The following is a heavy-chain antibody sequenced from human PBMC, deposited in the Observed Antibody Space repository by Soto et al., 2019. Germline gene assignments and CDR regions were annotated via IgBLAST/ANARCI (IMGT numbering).Heavy chain of an antibody. CDR2: VSYDGSYK. Sequence: GGPLRLSCAVSGFTFSDYGMHLVRQAPGKGLEWVAVVSYDGSYKYYADSVKGRFTVSRDLSGNTLFLQMNSLRLEDTAVYFCAKEMYPRTVLDSSSPWGDYWGQGTLVTVSS. CDR1: GFTFSDYG. J-gene: IGHJ4*02. CDR3: AKEMYPRTVLDSSSPWGDY. V-gene: IGHV3-30*18. D-gene: IGHD6-6*01.